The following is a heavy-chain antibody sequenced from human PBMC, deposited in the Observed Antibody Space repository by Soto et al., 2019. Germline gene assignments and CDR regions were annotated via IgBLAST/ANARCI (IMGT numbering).Heavy chain of an antibody. Sequence: SETLSLTCAVYGGSFSGYYWSWIRQPPGKGLEWIGEINHSGSTNDNPSLKSRVTISVDTSKNPFSLKLSSVTAADTAVYYCARFIAAADTGAFDIWGQGTMVTVSS. J-gene: IGHJ3*02. CDR1: GGSFSGYY. CDR2: INHSGST. CDR3: ARFIAAADTGAFDI. V-gene: IGHV4-34*01. D-gene: IGHD6-13*01.